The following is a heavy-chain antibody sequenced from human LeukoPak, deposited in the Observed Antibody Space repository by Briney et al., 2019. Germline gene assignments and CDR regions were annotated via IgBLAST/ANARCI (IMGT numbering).Heavy chain of an antibody. CDR1: GFTFSTYW. V-gene: IGHV3-7*01. J-gene: IGHJ4*02. D-gene: IGHD1-26*01. CDR3: ARGGGSSDFGY. CDR2: IKQSGSEK. Sequence: VGSLRLSCAASGFTFSTYWMSWVRQAPGKGLEWVANIKQSGSEKYYVDSVKGRFTISRDNAKNSLYLQMNSLRAEDTAVYYCARGGGSSDFGYWGQGTLVTVSS.